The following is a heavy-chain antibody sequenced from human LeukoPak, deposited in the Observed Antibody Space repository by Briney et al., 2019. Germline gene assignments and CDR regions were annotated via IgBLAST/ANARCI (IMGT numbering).Heavy chain of an antibody. Sequence: GGSLRLSCTASGFTFGDYAMSWVRQAPGKGLEWVGFIRSKAYGGTTEYAASVKGRFTISRDDSKSIAYLQMNSLKTEDTAVYYCTRDMDLDYDILTGLDYWGQGTLVTVSS. V-gene: IGHV3-49*04. J-gene: IGHJ4*02. D-gene: IGHD3-9*01. CDR1: GFTFGDYA. CDR3: TRDMDLDYDILTGLDY. CDR2: IRSKAYGGTT.